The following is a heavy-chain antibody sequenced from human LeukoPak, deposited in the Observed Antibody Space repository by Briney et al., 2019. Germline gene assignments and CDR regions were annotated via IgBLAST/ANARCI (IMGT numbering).Heavy chain of an antibody. D-gene: IGHD6-19*01. Sequence: GGSLRLPCAASGFTFNNYAMSWVRQAPGKGPEWVSAISGSGGNTYYADSVKDRFTISRDNSKNTLYLQMSSLRAEDTALYYCARGQWLVTSSFDSWGQGTLVTVSS. CDR2: ISGSGGNT. V-gene: IGHV3-23*01. CDR3: ARGQWLVTSSFDS. CDR1: GFTFNNYA. J-gene: IGHJ4*02.